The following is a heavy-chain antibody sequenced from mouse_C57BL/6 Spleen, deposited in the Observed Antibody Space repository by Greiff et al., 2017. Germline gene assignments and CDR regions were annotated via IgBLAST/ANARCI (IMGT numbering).Heavy chain of an antibody. CDR1: GYTFTSYW. D-gene: IGHD1-1*01. V-gene: IGHV1-69*01. Sequence: VQLQQPGAELVMPGASVKLSCKASGYTFTSYWMHWVKQRPGQGLEWIGEIDPSDSYTNYNQKFKGKSTLTVDKSSSTAYMQLSSLTSEDSAVYYCARALSSPRYFDVWGTGTTVTVSS. J-gene: IGHJ1*03. CDR2: IDPSDSYT. CDR3: ARALSSPRYFDV.